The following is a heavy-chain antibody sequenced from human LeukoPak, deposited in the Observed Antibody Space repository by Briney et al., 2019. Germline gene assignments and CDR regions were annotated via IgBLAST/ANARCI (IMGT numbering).Heavy chain of an antibody. V-gene: IGHV4-59*11. CDR3: TTIKRGDIFGYFDF. D-gene: IGHD5-18*01. CDR1: GGSMTTHH. Sequence: SETLSLICTVCGGSMTTHHWNWIRHTPAKGLVGSGYVFDSGRTKVNPSLTSRVTLSTDTSKNQLSLRLSSVTAADTAVYYCTTIKRGDIFGYFDFWGQGSLVTVSS. J-gene: IGHJ4*02. CDR2: VFDSGRT.